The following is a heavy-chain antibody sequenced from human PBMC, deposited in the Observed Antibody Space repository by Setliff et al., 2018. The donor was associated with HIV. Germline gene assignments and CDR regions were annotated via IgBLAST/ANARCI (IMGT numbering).Heavy chain of an antibody. CDR2: IYPDDSDT. D-gene: IGHD6-19*01. CDR1: GHSPMMYW. Sequence: HGESLKISCKASGHSPMMYWIGWVRQMPGKGLESIGIIYPDDSDTRYSPSFQGQVTISADSSIATAYLQWNSLKASDTAIYYCARTLGSSAWYPFSWGQGTLVTVSS. V-gene: IGHV5-51*01. J-gene: IGHJ4*02. CDR3: ARTLGSSAWYPFS.